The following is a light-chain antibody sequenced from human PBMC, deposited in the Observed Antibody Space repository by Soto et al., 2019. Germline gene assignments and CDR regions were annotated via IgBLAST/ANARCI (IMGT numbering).Light chain of an antibody. CDR1: QSVGTIY. CDR2: GAS. V-gene: IGKV3-20*01. Sequence: EIVVTQSPDTLSLSPGERATLSCRTSQSVGTIYLAWYQQKPGQAPRLLIYGASSRATGIPDRFSGFGSGTDFTLTISRLEPEDFAVYYCQQYGSSPYTFGQGTKLEI. J-gene: IGKJ2*01. CDR3: QQYGSSPYT.